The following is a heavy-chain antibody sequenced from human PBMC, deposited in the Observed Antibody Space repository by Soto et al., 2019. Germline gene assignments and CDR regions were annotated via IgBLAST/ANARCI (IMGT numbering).Heavy chain of an antibody. J-gene: IGHJ4*02. CDR3: AGWAGHDYNY. Sequence: EVQLVQSGGGLVQPGGSLRLSCVGSGFTFTDFYMNWVRQAPGKGLEWVANIRPDGMETNYVESVKGRFTTSRDNAKNPLFLQMNSLRADDTAVYYCAGWAGHDYNYWGQGILVTVSS. D-gene: IGHD4-4*01. CDR1: GFTFTDFY. V-gene: IGHV3-7*03. CDR2: IRPDGMET.